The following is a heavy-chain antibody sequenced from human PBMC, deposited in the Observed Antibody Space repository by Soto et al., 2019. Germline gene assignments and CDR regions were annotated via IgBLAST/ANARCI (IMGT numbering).Heavy chain of an antibody. CDR1: GYTFTRYV. CDR3: ARMGDIPYYYYAMAV. CDR2: INGYNGNT. D-gene: IGHD3-16*01. V-gene: IGHV1-18*01. Sequence: QVQLVQSGAEVKKPGASVKVSCKASGYTFTRYVITWVRQAPGQGLEWLGWINGYNGNTNYAQKLQDRVTMTTVTSPSTAYMELRSLRSADTAVYYCARMGDIPYYYYAMAVWGQGTTVTVSS. J-gene: IGHJ6*02.